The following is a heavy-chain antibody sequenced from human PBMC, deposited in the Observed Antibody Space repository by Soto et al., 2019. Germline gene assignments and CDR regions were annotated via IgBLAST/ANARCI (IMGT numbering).Heavy chain of an antibody. D-gene: IGHD6-13*01. J-gene: IGHJ5*02. CDR3: ARDPSGIAAEGWFDP. CDR2: IYYSGST. CDR1: GGSIRSGGYY. V-gene: IGHV4-31*03. Sequence: QVQLQESGPGLVKPSQTLSLTCTVSGGSIRSGGYYWNWIRPPPGKGLEWIGYIYYSGSTYYNPSLKSRVTISVDTSKNQFSLKLSSVTAADTAVYYCARDPSGIAAEGWFDPWGQGTLVTVSS.